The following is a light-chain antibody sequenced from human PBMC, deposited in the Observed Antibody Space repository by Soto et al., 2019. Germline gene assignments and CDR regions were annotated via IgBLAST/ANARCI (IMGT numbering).Light chain of an antibody. J-gene: IGLJ2*01. CDR3: CSYAGSSTFV. V-gene: IGLV2-23*03. Sequence: QSALTQPASVSGSPGQSIIISCTGTSNDVGSYNLVSWYQQHPGKAPKLMIYEGSKRPSGVSNRFSGSKSDNTASLTISGLQAEDEADYYCCSYAGSSTFVFGGGTKLTVL. CDR1: SNDVGSYNL. CDR2: EGS.